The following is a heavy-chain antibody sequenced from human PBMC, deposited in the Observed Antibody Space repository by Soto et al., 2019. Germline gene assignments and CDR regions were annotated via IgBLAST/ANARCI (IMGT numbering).Heavy chain of an antibody. CDR3: ARDRHLLDY. CDR1: GYSISSGYY. J-gene: IGHJ4*02. V-gene: IGHV4-38-2*02. Sequence: SETLSLTCAVSGYSISSGYYWGWIRQPPGKGLEWIGSIYHSGGTYYNPSLKSRVTISVDTSKNQFSLKLSSVTAADTAVYYCARDRHLLDYWGQGTLVTVSS. D-gene: IGHD2-15*01. CDR2: IYHSGGT.